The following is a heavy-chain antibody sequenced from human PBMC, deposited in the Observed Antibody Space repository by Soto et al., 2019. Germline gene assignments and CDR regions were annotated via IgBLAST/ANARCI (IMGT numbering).Heavy chain of an antibody. CDR3: AAWSRSNWFEY. V-gene: IGHV3-33*03. D-gene: IGHD6-13*01. Sequence: SLRLSCAASGFTFGGYGMHWVRQAPGKGLEWVTIIWYDGSKKYHADSVKGRFTISRDNAKNTLYLQMSSLRVEDTAVYYCAAWSRSNWFEYWGQGTLVTVPS. CDR2: IWYDGSKK. CDR1: GFTFGGYG. J-gene: IGHJ4*02.